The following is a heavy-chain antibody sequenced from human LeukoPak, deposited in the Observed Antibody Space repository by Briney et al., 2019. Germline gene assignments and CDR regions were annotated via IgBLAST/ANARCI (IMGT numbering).Heavy chain of an antibody. CDR2: IYYSGST. V-gene: IGHV4-39*01. D-gene: IGHD3-10*01. CDR1: GGSISSSSYY. Sequence: PSETLSLTCTVSGGSISSSSYYWGWIRQPPGKGLEWIGSIYYSGSTYYNPSLKSRVTISVDTSKNQFSLKLSSVTAADTAVYYCARLSQKATMVRGVYYFDYWGQGTVVTVSS. CDR3: ARLSQKATMVRGVYYFDY. J-gene: IGHJ4*02.